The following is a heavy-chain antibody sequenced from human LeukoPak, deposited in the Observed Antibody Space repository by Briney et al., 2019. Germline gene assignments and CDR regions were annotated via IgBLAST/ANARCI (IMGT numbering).Heavy chain of an antibody. D-gene: IGHD3-9*01. Sequence: ASVKVSCKASGYTFTSYGISWVRQAPGQGLEWMGWINPNSGGTNYAQKFQGWVTMTRDTSISTAYMELSRLRSDDTAVYYCARGDILTGYLTYYFDYWGQGTLVTVPS. CDR2: INPNSGGT. CDR1: GYTFTSYG. J-gene: IGHJ4*02. CDR3: ARGDILTGYLTYYFDY. V-gene: IGHV1-2*04.